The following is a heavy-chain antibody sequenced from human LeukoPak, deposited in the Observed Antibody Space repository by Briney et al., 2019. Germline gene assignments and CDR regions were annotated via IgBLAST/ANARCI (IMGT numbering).Heavy chain of an antibody. Sequence: GEPLKISFKGSGYRFTSYWIGWVRPMPGKGLEWMGIIYPGDSDTRYSPSFQGQVTISADKSISTAYLQWSSLKASDTAMYYCARQKSIAVAPDYWGQGTLVTVSS. CDR2: IYPGDSDT. CDR1: GYRFTSYW. CDR3: ARQKSIAVAPDY. V-gene: IGHV5-51*01. D-gene: IGHD6-19*01. J-gene: IGHJ4*02.